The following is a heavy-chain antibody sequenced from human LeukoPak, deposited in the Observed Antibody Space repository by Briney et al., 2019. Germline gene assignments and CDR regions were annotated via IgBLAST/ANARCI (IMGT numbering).Heavy chain of an antibody. J-gene: IGHJ5*02. Sequence: SETLSLTCTVSGGSISSYYWSWIRQPPGKGLEWIGYIYYSGSTNYNPSLKSRVTISVDTSKNQFSLKLSSVTAADTAVYYCARGDYGDYLPWFDPWGQGTLVTVSS. CDR3: ARGDYGDYLPWFDP. D-gene: IGHD4-17*01. CDR1: GGSISSYY. V-gene: IGHV4-59*01. CDR2: IYYSGST.